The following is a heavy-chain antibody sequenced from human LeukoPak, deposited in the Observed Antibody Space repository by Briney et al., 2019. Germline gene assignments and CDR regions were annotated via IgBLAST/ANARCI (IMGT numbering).Heavy chain of an antibody. CDR2: ISAYNGNT. Sequence: ASVKVSCKASGYTFTSYGISWVRQAPGQGLEWMGWISAYNGNTNYAQKLQGRVTMTTDTSTSTAYMELRSLRSDDTAVYYCARDGGYCSSTSCYPYYYYYYYMDVWGKGTTVTVSS. D-gene: IGHD2-2*01. CDR3: ARDGGYCSSTSCYPYYYYYYYMDV. CDR1: GYTFTSYG. J-gene: IGHJ6*03. V-gene: IGHV1-18*01.